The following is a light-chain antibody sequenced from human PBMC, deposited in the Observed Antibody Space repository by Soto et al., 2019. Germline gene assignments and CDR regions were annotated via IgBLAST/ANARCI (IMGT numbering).Light chain of an antibody. Sequence: DIQMTQSPSFVTASIGDRVTITCRASQGIGSWLAWYQQVPGRAPRLLIFPASPFQSGVSSRFLGGGSGTDFTLTITSLQPEDFATDFCLQANNFPVTFGEGTKVEMK. CDR2: PAS. CDR3: LQANNFPVT. V-gene: IGKV1-12*01. J-gene: IGKJ4*01. CDR1: QGIGSW.